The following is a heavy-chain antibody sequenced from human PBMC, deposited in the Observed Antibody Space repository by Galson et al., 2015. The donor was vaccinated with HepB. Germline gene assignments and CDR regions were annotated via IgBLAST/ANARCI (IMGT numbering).Heavy chain of an antibody. CDR2: ISSNGGST. CDR3: ARDEGAVAPEVRGYDL. V-gene: IGHV3-64*01. CDR1: GFTFSSYA. Sequence: SLRLSCAASGFTFSSYAMHWVRQAPGKGLEYVSAISSNGGSTYYANSVKGRFTISRDNSKNTLYLQMNSLRAEDTAVYYCARDEGAVAPEVRGYDLWGQGNLVTVSS. J-gene: IGHJ5*02. D-gene: IGHD6-19*01.